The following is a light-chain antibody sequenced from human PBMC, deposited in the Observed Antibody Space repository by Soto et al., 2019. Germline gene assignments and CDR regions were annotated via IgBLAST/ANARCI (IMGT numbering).Light chain of an antibody. J-gene: IGKJ2*01. V-gene: IGKV3-11*01. CDR1: QSVGSF. CDR3: QQRTNWLNT. Sequence: EVVLTQSPATLSLSPGERATLSCRASQSVGSFLAWYQQKPGQAPRLLIYDASNRATGIPARFSGSGSGTDFTLTISSLEPEAFAVYFCQQRTNWLNTFGQGTKLEIK. CDR2: DAS.